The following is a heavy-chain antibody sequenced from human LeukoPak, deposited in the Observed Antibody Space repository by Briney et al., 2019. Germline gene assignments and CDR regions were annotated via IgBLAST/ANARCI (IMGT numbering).Heavy chain of an antibody. V-gene: IGHV1-8*03. CDR3: ARVGPPVPQ. Sequence: GASVKVSCKASGGTFSSYAISWVRQATGQGLEWMGWMNPNSGNTGYAQKFQGRVTITRSTSISTAYMELSSLRSEDTAVYYCARVGPPVPQWGQGTLVTVSS. J-gene: IGHJ4*02. CDR1: GGTFSSYA. CDR2: MNPNSGNT.